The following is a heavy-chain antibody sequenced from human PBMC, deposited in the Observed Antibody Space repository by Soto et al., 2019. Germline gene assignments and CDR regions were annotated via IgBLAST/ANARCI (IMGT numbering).Heavy chain of an antibody. J-gene: IGHJ6*02. CDR3: ARARYFDWLLYTPPFYYFGMDV. CDR2: INHSGST. D-gene: IGHD3-9*01. Sequence: PSGTLALTCAVYGGSFSGYYWSWVRQPPGKRLEWIGEINHSGSTNYNPFVKSRVTISVDTSKNKFSLKLSSVTAADTAVYYCARARYFDWLLYTPPFYYFGMDVWRQGTTVP. CDR1: GGSFSGYY. V-gene: IGHV4-34*01.